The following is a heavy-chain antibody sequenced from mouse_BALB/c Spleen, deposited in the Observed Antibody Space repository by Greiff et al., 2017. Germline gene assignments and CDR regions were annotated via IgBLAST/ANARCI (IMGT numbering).Heavy chain of an antibody. CDR3: ARNFGYVYYYAMDY. V-gene: IGHV2-2*02. Sequence: QVQLKESGPGLVQPSQTLSITCTASGFSLTSYGVHWVRQSPGKGLEWLGVIWSGGSTDYNAAFISRLSISKDNSKSQVFFKMNSLQANDTAIYYCARNFGYVYYYAMDYWGQGTSVTVSS. CDR1: GFSLTSYG. D-gene: IGHD2-2*01. CDR2: IWSGGST. J-gene: IGHJ4*01.